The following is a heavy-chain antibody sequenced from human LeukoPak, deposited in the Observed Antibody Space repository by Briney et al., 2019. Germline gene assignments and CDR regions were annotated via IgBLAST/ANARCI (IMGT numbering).Heavy chain of an antibody. CDR2: INHSGST. Sequence: SETLSLTCAVYGGSFSGYYWSWIRQPPGKGLEWIGEINHSGSTNYNPSLKSRVTISVDTSKNQFSLKLSSVTAADTAVYYCARGAAARPSRFDYWGQGTLVTVSS. J-gene: IGHJ4*02. CDR1: GGSFSGYY. CDR3: ARGAAARPSRFDY. D-gene: IGHD6-13*01. V-gene: IGHV4-34*01.